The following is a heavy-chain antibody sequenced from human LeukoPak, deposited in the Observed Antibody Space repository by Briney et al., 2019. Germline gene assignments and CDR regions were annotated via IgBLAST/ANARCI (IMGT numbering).Heavy chain of an antibody. Sequence: SWIRQHPGKGLEWVGRIKSKTDGGTTDYAAPVKGRFTISRDDSKNTLYLQMNSLKTEDTAVYYCTTGLIAVAGDESYYFDYWGQGTLVTVSS. CDR3: TTGLIAVAGDESYYFDY. D-gene: IGHD6-19*01. V-gene: IGHV3-15*01. CDR2: IKSKTDGGTT. J-gene: IGHJ4*02.